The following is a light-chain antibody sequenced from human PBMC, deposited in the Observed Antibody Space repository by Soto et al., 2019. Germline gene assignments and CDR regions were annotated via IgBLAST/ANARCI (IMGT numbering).Light chain of an antibody. CDR2: GSS. CDR1: QSVSNNY. V-gene: IGKV3-20*01. J-gene: IGKJ2*01. CDR3: QQYGSSPPYT. Sequence: EVVLTQSPGTLSLSPGERATLSCRASQSVSNNYLAWYQQKPGQSPKLLIFGSSDRATGIPDRFSGSESGTDFTLTISSLEPEDFAVYYWQQYGSSPPYTFGQGTKLEIK.